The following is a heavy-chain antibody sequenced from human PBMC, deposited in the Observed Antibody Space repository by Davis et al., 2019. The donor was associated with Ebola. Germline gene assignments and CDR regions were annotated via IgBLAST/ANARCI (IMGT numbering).Heavy chain of an antibody. J-gene: IGHJ2*01. D-gene: IGHD2-21*02. Sequence: GGSLTLSCAPSAFTFSSNSMNWVRQAPGKGLEWVSFISSSSNYIYYADSVKGRFTVSRDNAKNSLYLQMNSLRAEDTAVYYCVRDPALVVTGGGWFFGLWGRGTLVTVSS. CDR1: AFTFSSNS. CDR2: ISSSSNYI. V-gene: IGHV3-21*01. CDR3: VRDPALVVTGGGWFFGL.